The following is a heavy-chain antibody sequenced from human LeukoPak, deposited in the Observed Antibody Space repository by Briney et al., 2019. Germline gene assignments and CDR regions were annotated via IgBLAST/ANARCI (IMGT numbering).Heavy chain of an antibody. CDR1: GGSISSSNYY. CDR3: ARDHPDTRYEPFFDY. D-gene: IGHD5-18*01. V-gene: IGHV4-61*01. J-gene: IGHJ4*02. CDR2: IYYSGST. Sequence: SETLSLTCTVSGGSISSSNYYWGWIRQPPGKGLEWIGYIYYSGSTNYNPSLKSRVTISVDTSKNQFSLKLSSVTAADTAVYYCARDHPDTRYEPFFDYWGQGTLVTVSS.